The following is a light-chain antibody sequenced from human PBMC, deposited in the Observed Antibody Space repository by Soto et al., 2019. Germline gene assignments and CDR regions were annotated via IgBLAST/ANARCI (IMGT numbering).Light chain of an antibody. Sequence: DIQMTQSPSSLSVSVGDRVTITCRASQTITNYLNWYQQKPGQAPKLLVYAASSLQSGVPSRFSGSGSGTDFTLTISSLQPEDFATYYCQQSDSYPYTFGQGTKLEIK. J-gene: IGKJ2*01. V-gene: IGKV1-39*01. CDR1: QTITNY. CDR3: QQSDSYPYT. CDR2: AAS.